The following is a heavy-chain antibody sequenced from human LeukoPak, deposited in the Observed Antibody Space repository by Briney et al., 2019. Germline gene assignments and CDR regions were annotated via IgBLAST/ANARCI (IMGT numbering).Heavy chain of an antibody. D-gene: IGHD5-24*01. CDR1: GGSISSSSYY. V-gene: IGHV3-23*01. J-gene: IGHJ4*02. Sequence: ETLSLTCTVSGGSISSSSYYWGWIRQPPGKGLEWVSAISGSGGSTYYADSVKGRFTISRDNSKNTLYLQMNSLRAEDTAVYYCAKQRWLQFRGGKFDYWGQGTLVTVSS. CDR2: ISGSGGST. CDR3: AKQRWLQFRGGKFDY.